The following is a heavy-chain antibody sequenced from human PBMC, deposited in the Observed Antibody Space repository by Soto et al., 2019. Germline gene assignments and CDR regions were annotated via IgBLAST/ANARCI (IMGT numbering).Heavy chain of an antibody. D-gene: IGHD3-3*01. Sequence: GGSLRLSCAASGFTFSSYAMHWVRQAPGKGLEWVAVISYDGSNKYYADSVKGRFTISRDNSKNTLYLQMNSLRAEDTAVYYCARDPGRLLEWFSDYYYYYGMDVWAQGTTVTVSS. CDR3: ARDPGRLLEWFSDYYYYYGMDV. CDR1: GFTFSSYA. CDR2: ISYDGSNK. J-gene: IGHJ6*02. V-gene: IGHV3-30-3*01.